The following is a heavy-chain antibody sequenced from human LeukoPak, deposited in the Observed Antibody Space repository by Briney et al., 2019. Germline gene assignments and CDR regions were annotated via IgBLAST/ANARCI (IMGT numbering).Heavy chain of an antibody. J-gene: IGHJ4*02. CDR2: INHSGST. V-gene: IGHV4-39*07. CDR3: ASRKKGYYGSGSYYNVVPFMAWDY. Sequence: SETLSLTCTVSGGLISISTYYWGWIRQPPGKGLEWIGEINHSGSTNYNPSLKSRVTISVDTSKNQFSLKLSSVTAADTAVYYCASRKKGYYGSGSYYNVVPFMAWDYWGQGTLVTVSS. D-gene: IGHD3-10*01. CDR1: GGLISISTYY.